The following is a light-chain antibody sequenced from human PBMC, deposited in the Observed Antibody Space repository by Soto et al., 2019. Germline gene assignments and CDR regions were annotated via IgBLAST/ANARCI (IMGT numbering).Light chain of an antibody. CDR3: QQANNCPIT. Sequence: DIEMTQSPSTVSSSAGDRATLTCRASQGISTWLAWFQQKPGEAPKLLIYDASSLQTGVPSRFSGSGSGTDFTLTISSLQPEDFATYYCQQANNCPITFGGGTRLEIK. V-gene: IGKV1D-12*01. CDR2: DAS. CDR1: QGISTW. J-gene: IGKJ5*01.